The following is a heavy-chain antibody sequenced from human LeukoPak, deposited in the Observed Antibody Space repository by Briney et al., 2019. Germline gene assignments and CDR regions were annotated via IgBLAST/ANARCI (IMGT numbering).Heavy chain of an antibody. D-gene: IGHD1-26*01. V-gene: IGHV1-2*02. CDR2: ISPNSGGT. CDR1: GYTFTGYY. J-gene: IGHJ3*02. CDR3: ARDQGGSYYDAFDI. Sequence: ASVKVSCKASGYTFTGYYMHWVRQAPGQGLEWMGWISPNSGGTNYAQKFQGRVTMTRDTSISTAYMELSRLRSDDTAVYYCARDQGGSYYDAFDIWGQGTMVTVSS.